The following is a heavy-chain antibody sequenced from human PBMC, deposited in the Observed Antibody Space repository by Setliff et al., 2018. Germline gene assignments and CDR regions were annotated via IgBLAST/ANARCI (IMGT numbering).Heavy chain of an antibody. Sequence: SETLSLTCTVSGGSISSGSYYWSWIRQPAGKGLEWIGRIYTSGSTNYNPSLKSRVTISVDTSKNQFSLKLSSVTAADTAVYYCARSGDRHSSSWYSLGYWGQGTLVTVSS. J-gene: IGHJ4*02. CDR2: IYTSGST. D-gene: IGHD6-13*01. V-gene: IGHV4-61*02. CDR3: ARSGDRHSSSWYSLGY. CDR1: GGSISSGSYY.